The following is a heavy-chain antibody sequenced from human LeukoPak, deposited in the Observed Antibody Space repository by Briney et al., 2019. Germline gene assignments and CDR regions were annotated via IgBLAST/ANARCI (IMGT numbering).Heavy chain of an antibody. D-gene: IGHD3-3*01. CDR2: INHSGSA. V-gene: IGHV4-34*01. CDR1: GGSTSSDH. CDR3: ARDYDFWSGYRDYYGMDV. Sequence: SETLSLTCTVSGGSTSSDHWSWIRQPPGKGLEWIGEINHSGSANYNPSLKSRVTISVDTSKNQFSLKLSSVTAADTAVYYCARDYDFWSGYRDYYGMDVWGQGTTVTVSS. J-gene: IGHJ6*02.